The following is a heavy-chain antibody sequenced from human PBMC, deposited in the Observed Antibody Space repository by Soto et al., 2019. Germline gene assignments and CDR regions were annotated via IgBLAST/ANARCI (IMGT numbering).Heavy chain of an antibody. CDR1: GYTFTSYG. Sequence: ASVKVSCKAPGYTFTSYGISWVRQAPGQGLEWMGWISAYNGNTNYAQKLQGRVTMTTDTSTSTAYMELRSLRSDDTAVYYCARDPLYCSGGSCYSGAFDIWGQGTMVTVSS. J-gene: IGHJ3*02. D-gene: IGHD2-15*01. V-gene: IGHV1-18*01. CDR3: ARDPLYCSGGSCYSGAFDI. CDR2: ISAYNGNT.